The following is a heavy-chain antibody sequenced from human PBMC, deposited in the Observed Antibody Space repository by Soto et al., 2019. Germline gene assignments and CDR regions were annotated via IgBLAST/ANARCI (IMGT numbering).Heavy chain of an antibody. D-gene: IGHD3-22*01. CDR2: IIPIFGTA. CDR3: ARGQSGYYPNFYYYYGMDV. CDR1: RGTFRSYA. J-gene: IGHJ6*02. Sequence: SAKVTSKAPRGTFRSYAISWVRQAPGQGLEWMGGIIPIFGTANYAQKFQGRVTITADESTSTAYMELSSLRSEDTAVYYCARGQSGYYPNFYYYYGMDVWGQGTTVTVSS. V-gene: IGHV1-69*13.